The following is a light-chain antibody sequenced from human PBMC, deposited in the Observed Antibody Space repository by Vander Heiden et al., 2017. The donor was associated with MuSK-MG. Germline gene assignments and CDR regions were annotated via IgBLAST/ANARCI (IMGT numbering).Light chain of an antibody. V-gene: IGKV1-27*01. CDR1: QGINKY. J-gene: IGKJ4*01. Sequence: DIQMTQSPSSLSAFVGDRVTITCRARQGINKYLAWYQQKPGKVPKLLINAASALQPGVPSRFSGSGSGTDFTLTISSLQPEDVATYYCQKEDSAPITFGGGTKVEI. CDR3: QKEDSAPIT. CDR2: AAS.